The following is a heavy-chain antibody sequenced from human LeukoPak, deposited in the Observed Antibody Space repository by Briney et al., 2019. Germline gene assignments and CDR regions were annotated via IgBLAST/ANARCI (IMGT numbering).Heavy chain of an antibody. Sequence: ASVKVSCKVSGYTLTELSMHWVRQAPGKGLAWMGGFDPEDGETIYAQKFQGRVTMTEDTSTDTAYMELSSLRSEDTAVYYCATAQPPYCSSTSCPIDSWGQGTLVTVSS. CDR1: GYTLTELS. J-gene: IGHJ4*02. CDR2: FDPEDGET. V-gene: IGHV1-24*01. CDR3: ATAQPPYCSSTSCPIDS. D-gene: IGHD2-2*01.